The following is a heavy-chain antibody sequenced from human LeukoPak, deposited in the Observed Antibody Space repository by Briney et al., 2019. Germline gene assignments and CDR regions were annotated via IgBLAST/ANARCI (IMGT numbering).Heavy chain of an antibody. J-gene: IGHJ4*02. CDR1: GGSISSGSYY. Sequence: PSETLSLTCTVSGGSISSGSYYWSWIRQPAGKGLEWIGRIYTGGSTNYNPSLKSRVTISVDTSKNQFSLKLSSVTAADTAVYYCATELYYDILTGYVDDYWGQGTLVTVSS. D-gene: IGHD3-9*01. CDR2: IYTGGST. CDR3: ATELYYDILTGYVDDY. V-gene: IGHV4-61*02.